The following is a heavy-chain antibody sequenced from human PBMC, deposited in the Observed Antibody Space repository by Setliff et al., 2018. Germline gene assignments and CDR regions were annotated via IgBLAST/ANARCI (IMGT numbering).Heavy chain of an antibody. CDR2: MYYGGGGST. J-gene: IGHJ4*02. D-gene: IGHD3-9*01. CDR1: GASVSGNSYY. CDR3: ARAPRYFDPTGSYFDY. Sequence: SETLSLPCTVSGASVSGNSYYWGWIRQPAGKGLEWIGSMYYGGGGSTYYNASLKSRVTIPVDTSKNQFSLKLNSVTAADTAVYYCARAPRYFDPTGSYFDYWGQGTLVTVSS. V-gene: IGHV4-39*07.